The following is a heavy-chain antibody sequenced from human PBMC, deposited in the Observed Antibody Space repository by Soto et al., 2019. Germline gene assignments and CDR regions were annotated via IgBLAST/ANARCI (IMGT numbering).Heavy chain of an antibody. D-gene: IGHD1-1*01. Sequence: PSETLSLTCSVSGGSISTVGHYWTWIRQPPGKGLEWIGSIYHTGSTYYSKSLRSRLTMSVDTSKSQFSLRLSSVTAADTAVYYCARATGTLRSRNCDYWGQGSLVTGSS. J-gene: IGHJ4*02. CDR3: ARATGTLRSRNCDY. V-gene: IGHV4-31*03. CDR2: IYHTGST. CDR1: GGSISTVGHY.